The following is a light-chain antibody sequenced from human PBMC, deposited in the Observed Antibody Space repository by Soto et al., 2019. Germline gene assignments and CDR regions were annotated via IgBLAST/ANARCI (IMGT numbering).Light chain of an antibody. V-gene: IGLV2-14*01. CDR3: SSYTSSSTYV. J-gene: IGLJ1*01. CDR2: EVT. Sequence: HSALTQPASVSGSPGQSITISCTGTSSDVGGYNYVSWYQRHPGKAPKLIIYEVTNRPSGVSNRFSGSKSGNTASLTISGLQAEDEADYYCSSYTSSSTYVFGTGTKLTVL. CDR1: SSDVGGYNY.